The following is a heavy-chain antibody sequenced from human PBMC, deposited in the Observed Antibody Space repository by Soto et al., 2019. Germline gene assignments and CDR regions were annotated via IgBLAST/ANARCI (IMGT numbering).Heavy chain of an antibody. CDR1: GYTFTSYG. V-gene: IGHV1-18*01. CDR3: ARDLRKAVAGTFDY. D-gene: IGHD6-19*01. Sequence: GASVKVSCKASGYTFTSYGISWVRQAPGQGLEWMGWISAYNGNTNYAQKLQGRVTMTTDTSTSTAYMELRSLRSDDTAVYYCARDLRKAVAGTFDYWGQGTLVTVSS. CDR2: ISAYNGNT. J-gene: IGHJ4*02.